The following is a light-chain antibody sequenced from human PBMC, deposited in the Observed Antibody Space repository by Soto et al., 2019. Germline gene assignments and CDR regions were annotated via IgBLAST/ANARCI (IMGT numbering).Light chain of an antibody. CDR3: QQRSNWYT. J-gene: IGKJ2*01. V-gene: IGKV3-11*01. CDR1: QSVRSY. CDR2: DAS. Sequence: EIVLTQSPATLSLSPGERATLSCRASQSVRSYLAWYQQKPGQAPRLLIYDASNRVTGIPARFSGSGSGTDFTLTISSLEPEDFAVYYCQQRSNWYTFGQGTKLEIK.